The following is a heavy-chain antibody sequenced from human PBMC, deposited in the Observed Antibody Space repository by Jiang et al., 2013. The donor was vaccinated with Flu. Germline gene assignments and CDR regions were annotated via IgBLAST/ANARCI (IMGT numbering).Heavy chain of an antibody. CDR3: ARDDYGDYGSFWYYYGMDV. D-gene: IGHD4-17*01. Sequence: SQKFQGRVTITRDTSASTAYMELSSLRSEDTAVYYCARDDYGDYGSFWYYYGMDVWGQGTTVTVSS. V-gene: IGHV1-3*01. J-gene: IGHJ6*02.